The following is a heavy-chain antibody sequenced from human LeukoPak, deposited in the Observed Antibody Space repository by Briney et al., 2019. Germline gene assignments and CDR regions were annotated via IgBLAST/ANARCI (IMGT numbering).Heavy chain of an antibody. CDR2: INPNGGGT. CDR3: ARGPANWLDP. CDR1: GYTFTGYY. J-gene: IGHJ5*02. V-gene: IGHV1-2*02. Sequence: GASVKVSCKASGYTFTGYYIYWVRQAPGQGLEWVGWINPNGGGTKYAQKFLGRVTMTRDTSISTAYMELSSLRSDDTAVYYCARGPANWLDPWGQGTLVAVSS.